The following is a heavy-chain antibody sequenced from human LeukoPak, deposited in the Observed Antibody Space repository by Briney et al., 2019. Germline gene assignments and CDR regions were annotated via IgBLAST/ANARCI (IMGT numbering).Heavy chain of an antibody. CDR1: GYTFTDYY. D-gene: IGHD2-8*01. Sequence: VASVKVSCKASGYTFTDYYIHWVRQAPGQGLEWMGWINPNSGDTNYAQKFQGRVTMTRDTTISTAYMELSRLRSDDTAVFYCATLMAHLDYWGQGTLVTVSS. V-gene: IGHV1-2*02. CDR2: INPNSGDT. J-gene: IGHJ4*02. CDR3: ATLMAHLDY.